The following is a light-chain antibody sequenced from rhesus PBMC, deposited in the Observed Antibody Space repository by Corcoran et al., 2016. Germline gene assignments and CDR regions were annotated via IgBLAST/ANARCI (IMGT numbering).Light chain of an antibody. J-gene: IGKJ4*01. CDR2: AAS. CDR3: QQGHGIPLT. CDR1: QDITNN. V-gene: IGKV1S17*01. Sequence: DIQMTQSPSSLSASVGDRVTITCQARQDITNNLAWYQQKPGKVPKLLLSAASTLESGVPSRFIGSGFGTDFTLTIRSLQPEDFATYDCQQGHGIPLTFGGGTKVEIK.